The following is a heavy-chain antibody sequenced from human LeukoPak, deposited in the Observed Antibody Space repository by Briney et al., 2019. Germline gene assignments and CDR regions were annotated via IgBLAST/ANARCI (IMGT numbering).Heavy chain of an antibody. J-gene: IGHJ2*01. CDR1: GGSISSYY. D-gene: IGHD3-22*01. V-gene: IGHV4-59*01. Sequence: KPSETLSLTCTVSGGSISSYYWSWIRQPPGKGLEWIGYIYYSGSTNYNPSLKSLVTISVDTSKNQFSLKLSSVTAADTAVYYCARDQEYYYDSSGYRKPHWYFDLWGRGTLVTVST. CDR2: IYYSGST. CDR3: ARDQEYYYDSSGYRKPHWYFDL.